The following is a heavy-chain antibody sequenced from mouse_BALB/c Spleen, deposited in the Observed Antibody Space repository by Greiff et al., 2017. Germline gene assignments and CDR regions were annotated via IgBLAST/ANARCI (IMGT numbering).Heavy chain of an antibody. J-gene: IGHJ3*01. V-gene: IGHV5-12-1*01. Sequence: DVMLVESGGGLVKPGGSLKLSCAASGFAFSSYDMSWVRQTPEKRLEWVAYISSGGGSTYYPDTVKGRFTISRDNAKNTLYMQMSSLKSEDTAMYYCARKDPLGNYAYWGQGTLVTVSA. CDR3: ARKDPLGNYAY. D-gene: IGHD2-1*01. CDR2: ISSGGGST. CDR1: GFAFSSYD.